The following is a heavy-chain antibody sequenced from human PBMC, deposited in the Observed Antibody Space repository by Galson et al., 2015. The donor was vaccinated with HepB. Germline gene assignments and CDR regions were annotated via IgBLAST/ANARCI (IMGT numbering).Heavy chain of an antibody. J-gene: IGHJ6*02. CDR3: ARGGGYYDSSGYYYYYYGMDV. Sequence: SVKVSCKASGYTFTSYAMHWVRQAPGQRLEWMGWINAGNGNTKYSQKFQGRVTITRDTSASTAYMELSSLRSEDTAVYYCARGGGYYDSSGYYYYYYGMDVWGQGTTVTVSS. D-gene: IGHD3-22*01. V-gene: IGHV1-3*01. CDR2: INAGNGNT. CDR1: GYTFTSYA.